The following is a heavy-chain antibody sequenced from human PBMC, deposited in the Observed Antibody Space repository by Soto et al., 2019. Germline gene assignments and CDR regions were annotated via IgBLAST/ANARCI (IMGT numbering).Heavy chain of an antibody. CDR3: ASSSGWADWYFDL. D-gene: IGHD6-19*01. V-gene: IGHV1-8*01. Sequence: QVQLVQSGAEVKKPGASVKVSCKASGYTFTSYDINWVRQATGQGLEWMGWMNPNSGNTGYAQKFPGRVTVTRNTSISTDYMELSSLRSEDTAVYYCASSSGWADWYFDLWGRGTLVTVSS. CDR2: MNPNSGNT. CDR1: GYTFTSYD. J-gene: IGHJ2*01.